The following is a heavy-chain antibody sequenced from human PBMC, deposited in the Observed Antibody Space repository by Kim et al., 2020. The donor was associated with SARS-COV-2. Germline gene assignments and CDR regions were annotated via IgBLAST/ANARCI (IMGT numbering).Heavy chain of an antibody. V-gene: IGHV4-39*01. Sequence: YNPSLQSRVTISVDTSKNQFSLKLSSVTAADTAVYYCARRGYYGGYYFDYWGQGTLVTVSS. CDR3: ARRGYYGGYYFDY. J-gene: IGHJ4*02. D-gene: IGHD3-3*01.